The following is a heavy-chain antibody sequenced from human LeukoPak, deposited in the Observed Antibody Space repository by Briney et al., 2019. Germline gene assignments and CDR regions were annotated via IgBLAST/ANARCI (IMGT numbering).Heavy chain of an antibody. J-gene: IGHJ4*02. CDR1: GFTFSSYA. CDR3: AKALDYGGNVDY. CDR2: ISGSGGST. D-gene: IGHD4-23*01. Sequence: PGGSLRLSCAASGFTFSSYAMSWVRQAPGKGLEWVSAISGSGGSTYYADSVKGRFTISRDNSKNTLYLQMSRMRAEDTAVSYCAKALDYGGNVDYWGQGTLVTVSS. V-gene: IGHV3-23*01.